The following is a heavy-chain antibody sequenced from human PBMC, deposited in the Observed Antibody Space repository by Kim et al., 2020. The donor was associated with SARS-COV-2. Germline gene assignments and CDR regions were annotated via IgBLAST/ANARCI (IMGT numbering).Heavy chain of an antibody. Sequence: SETLSLTCSVSGGSISGGTYYWGRVRQPPGKALEWIGSIYYSGSNSYNPSLNGRVTMSVDTANNQFSLKLTSMTAADTALYYCARHSSGSYYEAFDSWGQGILVTVST. V-gene: IGHV4-39*01. CDR3: ARHSSGSYYEAFDS. CDR1: GGSISGGTYY. J-gene: IGHJ4*02. CDR2: IYYSGSN. D-gene: IGHD1-26*01.